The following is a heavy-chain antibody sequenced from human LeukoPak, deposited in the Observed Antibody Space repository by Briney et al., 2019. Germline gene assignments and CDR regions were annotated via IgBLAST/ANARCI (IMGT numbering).Heavy chain of an antibody. D-gene: IGHD5-12*01. Sequence: PSETLSLTCTVSGGSISSYYWSWIRQPPGTGLEWIGYIFYSGSTNYNPSLKSRVTISIDTSKNQFSLKLSSVTAADTAVYYCARQLLRRFGGYDFVGGDDAFDIWGQGTMVTVSS. J-gene: IGHJ3*02. CDR3: ARQLLRRFGGYDFVGGDDAFDI. V-gene: IGHV4-59*01. CDR1: GGSISSYY. CDR2: IFYSGST.